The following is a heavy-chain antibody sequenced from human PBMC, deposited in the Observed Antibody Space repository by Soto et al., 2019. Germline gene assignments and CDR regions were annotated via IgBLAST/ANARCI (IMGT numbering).Heavy chain of an antibody. V-gene: IGHV3-33*01. J-gene: IGHJ4*02. CDR1: GFTFSSYG. CDR2: IWYDGSNK. CDR3: ARDKLRCCSSTSCYEMGY. Sequence: PGGSLRLSCAASGFTFSSYGMHWVRQAPGKGLEWVAVIWYDGSNKYYADSVKGRFTISRDNSKNTLYLQMNSLRAEDTAVYYCARDKLRCCSSTSCYEMGYWGQGTLVTVSS. D-gene: IGHD2-2*01.